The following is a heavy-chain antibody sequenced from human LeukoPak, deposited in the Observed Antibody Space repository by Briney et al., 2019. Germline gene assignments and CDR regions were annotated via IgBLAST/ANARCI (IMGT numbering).Heavy chain of an antibody. D-gene: IGHD6-19*01. CDR1: GFTFSAFA. Sequence: GGSLRLSCAASGFTFSAFAMTWVRQAPGKGLEWVSAITGTGGSTYYAASVKGRFTVSRDNSKNTLYLQMSSLRAEDTAMYYCAKVRDTRDWYKDAFDIWGQGTRVTVSS. CDR3: AKVRDTRDWYKDAFDI. V-gene: IGHV3-23*01. CDR2: ITGTGGST. J-gene: IGHJ3*02.